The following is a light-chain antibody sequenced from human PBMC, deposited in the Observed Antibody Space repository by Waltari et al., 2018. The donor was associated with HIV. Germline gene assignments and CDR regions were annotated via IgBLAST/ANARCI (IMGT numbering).Light chain of an antibody. CDR1: QSISTY. V-gene: IGKV1-39*01. J-gene: IGKJ1*01. Sequence: DIQMTQSPSSVSVSVGGSVSITCRASQSISTYLNWYQQKPGKAPKVLIYDASSLQSGVPSRFSGSGSGTDFTLIISSLQPEDFATYYCQQSHVTPRTFGQGTKVEIK. CDR2: DAS. CDR3: QQSHVTPRT.